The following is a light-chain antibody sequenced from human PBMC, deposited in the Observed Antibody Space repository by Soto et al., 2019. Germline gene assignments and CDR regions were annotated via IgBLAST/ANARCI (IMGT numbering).Light chain of an antibody. Sequence: DIQMTQSPSSLSASVGDRVTITCRASQAIANSLAWYQQKPGKAPRLLIYAVSTLHSGVPSRFSGSGYGTDFTLTISSLQPEDFATYYCQKYNSGPQTFGQGTMVDIK. CDR1: QAIANS. V-gene: IGKV1-27*01. CDR2: AVS. CDR3: QKYNSGPQT. J-gene: IGKJ1*01.